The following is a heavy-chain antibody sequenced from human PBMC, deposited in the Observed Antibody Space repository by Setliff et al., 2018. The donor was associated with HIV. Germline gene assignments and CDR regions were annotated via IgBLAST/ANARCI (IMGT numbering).Heavy chain of an antibody. CDR2: IIPILGTT. Sequence: SVKVSCKASGGTFSSYAISWVRQAPGQGLEWMGGIIPILGTTNYAQKFQGRVTITADESTSTVYMDLSSLRSEDTAMYYCARDAGYIGTSWNYWGQGTLVTVSS. D-gene: IGHD5-12*01. V-gene: IGHV1-69*13. CDR3: ARDAGYIGTSWNY. J-gene: IGHJ4*02. CDR1: GGTFSSYA.